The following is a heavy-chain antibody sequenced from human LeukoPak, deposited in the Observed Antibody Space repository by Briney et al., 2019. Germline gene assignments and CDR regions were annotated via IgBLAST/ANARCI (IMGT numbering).Heavy chain of an antibody. CDR2: ISGSGGST. J-gene: IGHJ5*02. CDR3: AKRGSESYYNWFDP. D-gene: IGHD1-26*01. V-gene: IGHV3-23*01. Sequence: PGGSLRLSCAASGFSFISYGMHWVRQAPGKGLEWVSAISGSGGSTYYADSVKGRFTISRDNSKNTLYLQMNSLRAEDTAVYYCAKRGSESYYNWFDPWGQGTLVTVSS. CDR1: GFSFISYG.